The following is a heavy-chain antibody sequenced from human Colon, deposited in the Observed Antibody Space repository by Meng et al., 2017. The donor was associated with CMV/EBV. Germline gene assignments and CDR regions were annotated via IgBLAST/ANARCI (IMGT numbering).Heavy chain of an antibody. D-gene: IGHD4-11*01. V-gene: IGHV3-7*01. Sequence: GESLKISCGASGFTLSSYWMSWVRQAPGKGLEWVDNMNQDGGEKYYLDSVEGRFTISRDNAKNSLYLQVNSLRAEDTAVYYCAAYSNDALDFWGQGTMVTVSS. CDR2: MNQDGGEK. CDR1: GFTLSSYW. J-gene: IGHJ3*01. CDR3: AAYSNDALDF.